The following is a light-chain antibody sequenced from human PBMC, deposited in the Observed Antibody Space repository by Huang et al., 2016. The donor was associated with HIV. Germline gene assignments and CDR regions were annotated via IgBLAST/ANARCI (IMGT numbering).Light chain of an antibody. CDR1: QNFLYRSRNKNY. CDR2: WAS. Sequence: DIEMTQSPDSLAVSLGERATIKCKSSQNFLYRSRNKNYLAWYQQKPGQTPKLLLYWASIRESGTPDRFSGSGSGTDFTLTISSVQAEDVAVYYCQQYFSSPPTFGGGTRVEI. V-gene: IGKV4-1*01. CDR3: QQYFSSPPT. J-gene: IGKJ4*01.